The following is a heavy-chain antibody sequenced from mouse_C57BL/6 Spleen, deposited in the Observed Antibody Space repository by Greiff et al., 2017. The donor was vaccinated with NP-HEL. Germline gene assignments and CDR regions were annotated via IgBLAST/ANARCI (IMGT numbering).Heavy chain of an antibody. CDR1: GYTFTSYW. CDR3: ARGDGYSWYFDV. V-gene: IGHV1-61*01. Sequence: QVQLQQPGAELVRPGSSVKLSCKASGYTFTSYWMDWVKQRPGQGLEWIGNIYPSDSETHYNQKFKDKATLTVDKSSSTAYMQLSSLTSEDSAVYYCARGDGYSWYFDVWGTGTTVTVSS. D-gene: IGHD2-3*01. CDR2: IYPSDSET. J-gene: IGHJ1*03.